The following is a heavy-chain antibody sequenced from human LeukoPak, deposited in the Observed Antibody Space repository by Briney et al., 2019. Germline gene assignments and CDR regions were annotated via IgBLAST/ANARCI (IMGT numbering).Heavy chain of an antibody. Sequence: SETLSLTCTVSGGSISSYYWSWTRQPAGKGLEWIGRIYTSGSTNYNPSLKSRVTMSVDTSKSQFSLKLSSVTAADTAVYYCARDYDSSGRTTDAFDIWGQGTMVTVSS. CDR1: GGSISSYY. D-gene: IGHD3-22*01. CDR3: ARDYDSSGRTTDAFDI. CDR2: IYTSGST. V-gene: IGHV4-4*07. J-gene: IGHJ3*02.